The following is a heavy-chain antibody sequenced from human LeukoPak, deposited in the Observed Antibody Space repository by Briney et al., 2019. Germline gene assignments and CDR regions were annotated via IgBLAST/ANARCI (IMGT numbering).Heavy chain of an antibody. V-gene: IGHV4-4*09. CDR1: GGSISSHY. CDR3: ARGDQTFDY. Sequence: PSETLSLTCTVSGGSISSHYWSWIRQPPGKGLEWIGYIYTSGSTNYNPSLKSRVTISVDTSKNQFSLKLSSVTAADRAVYYCARGDQTFDYWGQGTLVTVSS. J-gene: IGHJ4*02. CDR2: IYTSGST. D-gene: IGHD4-17*01.